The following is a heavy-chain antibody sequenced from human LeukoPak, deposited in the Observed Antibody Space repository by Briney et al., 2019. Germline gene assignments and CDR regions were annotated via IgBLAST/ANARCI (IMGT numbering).Heavy chain of an antibody. CDR3: AREYPYYYDSSGYYSDY. CDR2: IYTSGST. J-gene: IGHJ4*02. V-gene: IGHV4-4*07. D-gene: IGHD3-22*01. CDR1: GGSISSYY. Sequence: SETLSLTCTVSGGSISSYYWSWIRQPAGKGLEWIGRIYTSGSTNYNPSLKGRITMSVDTSKNQFSLKLSSVTAADTAVYYCAREYPYYYDSSGYYSDYWGQGTLATVSS.